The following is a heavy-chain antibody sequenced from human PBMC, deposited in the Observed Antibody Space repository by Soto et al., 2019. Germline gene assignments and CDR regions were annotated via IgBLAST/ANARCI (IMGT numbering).Heavy chain of an antibody. CDR2: INPNSGGT. Sequence: ASVKVSCKASGYTFTGYYMHWVRQAPGQGLEWMGWINPNSGGTNYAQKFQGRVTMTRDTSINTAYMELSRLRSDDTAVYYCARAYDFWSGYFLDVWGQGTTVTVSS. CDR1: GYTFTGYY. CDR3: ARAYDFWSGYFLDV. V-gene: IGHV1-2*02. D-gene: IGHD3-3*01. J-gene: IGHJ6*02.